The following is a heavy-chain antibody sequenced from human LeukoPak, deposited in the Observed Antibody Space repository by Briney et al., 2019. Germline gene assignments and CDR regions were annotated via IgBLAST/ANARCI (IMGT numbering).Heavy chain of an antibody. J-gene: IGHJ6*03. V-gene: IGHV4-30-4*08. Sequence: PSQTLSLTCTVSGGSISSGDYYWSWIRQPPGKGLEWIGYIYYSGSTYYNPSLKSRVTISVDTSKNQFSLKLSSVTAADTAVYYCAEGIFGQDYYYYYMDVWGKGTTVTVSS. CDR3: AEGIFGQDYYYYYMDV. CDR2: IYYSGST. CDR1: GGSISSGDYY. D-gene: IGHD3/OR15-3a*01.